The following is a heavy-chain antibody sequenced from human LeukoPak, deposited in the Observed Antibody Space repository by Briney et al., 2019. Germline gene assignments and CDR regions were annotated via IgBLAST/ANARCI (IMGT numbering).Heavy chain of an antibody. V-gene: IGHV3-23*01. CDR3: ARVLRYFDWLSYMDV. Sequence: GGSLRLSCAASGFTFSSYAMSWVRQAPGKGLEWVSAISGSGGSTYYADSVKGRFTISRDNSKNTLYLQMNSLRAEDTAVYYCARVLRYFDWLSYMDVWGKGTTVTISS. CDR2: ISGSGGST. J-gene: IGHJ6*03. D-gene: IGHD3-9*01. CDR1: GFTFSSYA.